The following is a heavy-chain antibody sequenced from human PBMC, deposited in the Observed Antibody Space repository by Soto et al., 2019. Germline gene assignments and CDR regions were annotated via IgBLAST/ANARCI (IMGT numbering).Heavy chain of an antibody. J-gene: IGHJ6*02. CDR3: AADRPYNWDDPYYYGMDV. Sequence: GASVKVSCKASGFTFPSSAMQWVRQARGQRLEWIGWIVVGSGNTNYAQKFKERVTISRDMSTNTAYMKLRSLRSEDTAVYYCAADRPYNWDDPYYYGMDVWG. D-gene: IGHD1-1*01. CDR2: IVVGSGNT. CDR1: GFTFPSSA. V-gene: IGHV1-58*02.